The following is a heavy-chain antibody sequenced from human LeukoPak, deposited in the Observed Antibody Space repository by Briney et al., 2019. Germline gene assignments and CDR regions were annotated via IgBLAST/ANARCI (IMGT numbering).Heavy chain of an antibody. V-gene: IGHV3-23*01. Sequence: PGGSLRLSCAASGFTFSSYAMSWVRQAPGKGLEWVSAISGSGGSTYYADSVKGRYTISRDNSKNTLYLQMNSLRAEDTAVYYCAKVAAMTTVTFYYYYGMDVWGQGTTVTVSS. CDR3: AKVAAMTTVTFYYYYGMDV. D-gene: IGHD4-17*01. CDR1: GFTFSSYA. J-gene: IGHJ6*02. CDR2: ISGSGGST.